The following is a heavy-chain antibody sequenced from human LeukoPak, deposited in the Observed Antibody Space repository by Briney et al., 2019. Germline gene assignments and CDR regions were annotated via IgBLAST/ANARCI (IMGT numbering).Heavy chain of an antibody. CDR2: ISGSGSST. D-gene: IGHD3-22*01. Sequence: PGGSLRLSCAASGFTFSSYAXTWXRQAPGKXXXXXSAISGSGSSTYYADSVKGXFTISRDNSKNTLYLQMHSLRAEDTAVYYCYIPYYDTSAYKAYWGQGTLVTVSS. CDR1: GFTFSSYA. CDR3: YIPYYDTSAYKAY. J-gene: IGHJ4*02. V-gene: IGHV3-23*01.